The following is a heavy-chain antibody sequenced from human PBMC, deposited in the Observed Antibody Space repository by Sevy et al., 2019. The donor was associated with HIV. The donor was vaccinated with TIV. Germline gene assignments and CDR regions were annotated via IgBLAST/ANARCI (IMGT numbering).Heavy chain of an antibody. Sequence: GGSLRLSCAASGFTFSSYWMSWVRQAPGKGLEWVANIKQDGSEKYYVHSVKGRFTISRDNAKNSLYLQMNSLRAEDTAVYYCARETLIRLGELYIFDYWGQGTLVTVSS. CDR3: ARETLIRLGELYIFDY. CDR1: GFTFSSYW. D-gene: IGHD3-16*01. J-gene: IGHJ4*02. V-gene: IGHV3-7*01. CDR2: IKQDGSEK.